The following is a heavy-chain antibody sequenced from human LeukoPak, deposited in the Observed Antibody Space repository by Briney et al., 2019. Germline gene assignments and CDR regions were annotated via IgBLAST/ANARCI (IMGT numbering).Heavy chain of an antibody. J-gene: IGHJ4*02. V-gene: IGHV3-33*01. CDR1: GFTFSTYG. Sequence: GGALRLSCAAAGFTFSTYGMHWVRQAPGKGLECVALIWNDGRDMSYADSVKGRFTISRDNSKNTLDLQMDSLRADDMAVYYCARQASFWSGSLFDYWGQGTLVTVSS. D-gene: IGHD3-3*01. CDR2: IWNDGRDM. CDR3: ARQASFWSGSLFDY.